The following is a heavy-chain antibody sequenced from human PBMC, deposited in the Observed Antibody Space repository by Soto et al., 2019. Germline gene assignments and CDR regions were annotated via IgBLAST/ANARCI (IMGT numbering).Heavy chain of an antibody. V-gene: IGHV1-24*01. CDR2: FDPEDGET. D-gene: IGHD3-3*01. J-gene: IGHJ4*02. Sequence: ASVKVSCKVSGYTLTDLSMQWVRQAPGKGLEWMGGFDPEDGETIYAQKFQGRVTMTEDTATDTAYMELSSLRSEDTAVYYCATHRSGRLLEGLPVGSLGYWGQGTLVTVGS. CDR1: GYTLTDLS. CDR3: ATHRSGRLLEGLPVGSLGY.